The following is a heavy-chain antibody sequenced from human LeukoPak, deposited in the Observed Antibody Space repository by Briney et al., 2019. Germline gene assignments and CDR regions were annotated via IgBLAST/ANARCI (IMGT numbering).Heavy chain of an antibody. D-gene: IGHD1-1*01. CDR1: GGTFSSYA. J-gene: IGHJ5*02. Sequence: GASVKVSCEASGGTFSSYAISWVRQAPGQGLEWMGGIIPIFGTANYAQKFQGRVTITADESTSTAYMELSSLRSEDTAVYYCANYLERPFDPWGQGTLVTVSS. V-gene: IGHV1-69*13. CDR3: ANYLERPFDP. CDR2: IIPIFGTA.